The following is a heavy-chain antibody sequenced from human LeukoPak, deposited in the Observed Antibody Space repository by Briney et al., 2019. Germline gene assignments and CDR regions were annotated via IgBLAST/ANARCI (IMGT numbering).Heavy chain of an antibody. J-gene: IGHJ3*02. CDR3: ARDRRYSYGYDAFDI. V-gene: IGHV4-39*07. CDR1: GGSISSNSYY. D-gene: IGHD5-18*01. CDR2: IYYSGST. Sequence: SETLSLTCTVSGGSISSNSYYWGWIRQPPGKGLEWIGTIYYSGSTYYNPSLKSRVTISVDTSKNQFSLKLSSVTAADTAMYYCARDRRYSYGYDAFDIWGQGTMVTVSS.